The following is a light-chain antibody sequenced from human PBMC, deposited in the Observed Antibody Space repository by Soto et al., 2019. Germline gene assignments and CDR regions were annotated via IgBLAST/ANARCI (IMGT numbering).Light chain of an antibody. CDR1: QSVLYSSNNKNY. CDR3: QHYYGTPYI. J-gene: IGKJ2*01. V-gene: IGKV4-1*01. CDR2: WAS. Sequence: DIVMTQSPDSLAVSLGERATINCKSSQSVLYSSNNKNYLAWYQQKPGQPPKLLIYWASTRESGVPDRFSGRGLGTNFTLPISSLKVEDVAFFYCQHYYGTPYIFARGTKL.